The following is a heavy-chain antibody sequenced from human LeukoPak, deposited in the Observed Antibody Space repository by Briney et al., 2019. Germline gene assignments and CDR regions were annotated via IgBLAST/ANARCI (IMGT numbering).Heavy chain of an antibody. J-gene: IGHJ5*02. D-gene: IGHD4-17*01. CDR2: INHSGST. V-gene: IGHV4-34*01. Sequence: SETLSFTCAVYGGSFSGYYWSWIRQPPGKGLEWIGEINHSGSTNYNSSLKSRVTISVDTSKNQFSLKLSSVTAADTAVYYCARGLDYVPFDPWGQGTLVTVSS. CDR3: ARGLDYVPFDP. CDR1: GGSFSGYY.